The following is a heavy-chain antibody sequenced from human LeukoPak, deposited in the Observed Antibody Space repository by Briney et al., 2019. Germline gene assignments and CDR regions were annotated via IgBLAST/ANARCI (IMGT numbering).Heavy chain of an antibody. CDR3: AGGTTGIAVPGEDYYSYYYMDV. J-gene: IGHJ6*03. Sequence: SSETLSLTCTVSGGSINGYYWSWIRQSPGKGLESLGYIYYTGSTNYNPSLKSRVTISVDTSMNQFSLKLSSVTAADTAVYYCAGGTTGIAVPGEDYYSYYYMDVWGNGTTVTISS. V-gene: IGHV4-59*08. CDR1: GGSINGYY. CDR2: IYYTGST. D-gene: IGHD6-19*01.